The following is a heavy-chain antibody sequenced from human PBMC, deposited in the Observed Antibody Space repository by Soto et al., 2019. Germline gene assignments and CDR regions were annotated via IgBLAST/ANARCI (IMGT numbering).Heavy chain of an antibody. D-gene: IGHD3-3*01. Sequence: SGPTLVNPTQTLTLTCTCSGFSFSTNGVGVAWIRQPPGGALEWLALIYWDDDKKYNPSLRSRLSITRDTSKNQVLFTMSNMDPVDTATYYCAYRFLSGVGDDSGPGTLVTVSS. V-gene: IGHV2-5*02. CDR2: IYWDDDK. CDR3: AYRFLSGVGDD. CDR1: GFSFSTNGVG. J-gene: IGHJ4*02.